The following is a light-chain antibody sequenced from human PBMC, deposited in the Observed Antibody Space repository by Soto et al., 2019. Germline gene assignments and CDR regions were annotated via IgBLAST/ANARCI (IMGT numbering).Light chain of an antibody. CDR3: LKAMQTPLT. Sequence: DIVMTQSPLSLPVIPGEPASISCWSSQSLLNSNGNNNLNWYLQKPGQSPQVLIYLGSNRASGVPDRFGGSGSGTDFTLRISRVEAEDVGVYYCLKAMQTPLTFGQGTRLEIK. CDR1: QSLLNSNGNNN. J-gene: IGKJ5*01. V-gene: IGKV2-28*01. CDR2: LGS.